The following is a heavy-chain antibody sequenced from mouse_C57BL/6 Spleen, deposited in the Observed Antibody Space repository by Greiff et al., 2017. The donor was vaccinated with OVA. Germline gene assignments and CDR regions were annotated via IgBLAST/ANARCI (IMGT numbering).Heavy chain of an antibody. J-gene: IGHJ4*01. CDR2: ISRGSSTI. CDR1: GFTFSDYG. V-gene: IGHV5-17*01. Sequence: EVKLMESGGGLVKPGGSLKLSCAASGFTFSDYGMHWVSQAPEKGLEWVAYISRGSSTIYYADTVKGRSTISRDNAKNTLFLQLTSLSSGDRAMYYCSRSYCAMDYWGQGTSVTVSS. CDR3: SRSYCAMDY.